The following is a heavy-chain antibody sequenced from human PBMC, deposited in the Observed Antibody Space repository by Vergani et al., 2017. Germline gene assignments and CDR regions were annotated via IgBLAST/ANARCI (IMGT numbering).Heavy chain of an antibody. J-gene: IGHJ3*02. D-gene: IGHD6-19*01. CDR1: GFTFIMHA. CDR3: AKVGRSEVAGTLGAFDI. V-gene: IGHV3-23*01. CDR2: LSASDRRT. Sequence: EVQLLESGGDLVQPGGSLRLSCAASGFTFIMHAMSWVRQAPGKGLEWVSTLSASDRRTHYADSVKGRFTISRDISKNTLFLHMKSLRPEDTAVYSCAKVGRSEVAGTLGAFDIWGQGTMVTVSS.